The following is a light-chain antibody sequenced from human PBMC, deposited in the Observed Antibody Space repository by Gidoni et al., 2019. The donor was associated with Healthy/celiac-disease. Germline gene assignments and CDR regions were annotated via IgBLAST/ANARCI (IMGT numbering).Light chain of an antibody. CDR3: QSYDSSLSGWV. V-gene: IGLV1-40*01. CDR2: GNS. CDR1: SSNSGAGYD. Sequence: QSVLTQPPSGAGAPGQRVTSSCTGSSSNSGAGYDVHWYQLLPATAPNLLIYGNSQRPSGVPDRFSGSKSGTSASLAITGLQADDEADYYCQSYDSSLSGWVFGGGTKLTVL. J-gene: IGLJ3*02.